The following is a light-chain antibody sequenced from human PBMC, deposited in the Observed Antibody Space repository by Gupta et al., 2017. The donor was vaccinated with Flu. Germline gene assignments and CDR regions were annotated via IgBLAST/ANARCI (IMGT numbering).Light chain of an antibody. V-gene: IGLV2-14*01. CDR1: SSDVGGYNY. CDR2: EVS. J-gene: IGLJ3*02. Sequence: SITISCTGTSSDVGGYNYVSWYQQHPGKAPKLMIYEVSNRPSGVSNRFSGSKSGNTASLTISGRQAEDEADYYCSSDTSSSTLVFGGGTKLTVL. CDR3: SSDTSSSTLV.